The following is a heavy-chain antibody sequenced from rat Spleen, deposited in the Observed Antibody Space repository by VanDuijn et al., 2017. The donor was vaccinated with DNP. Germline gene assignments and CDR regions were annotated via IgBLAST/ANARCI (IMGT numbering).Heavy chain of an antibody. CDR2: IGTGGST. J-gene: IGHJ2*01. D-gene: IGHD4-1*01. CDR3: ARDWDGYNIDY. V-gene: IGHV2-30*01. Sequence: QVQLKESGPGLVQPSQTLFLTCTVAGFSLTNHHVHWVRQPSGKGLEWMGIIGTGGSTEYNSALKSRLSISRDTSKNQIFLKMNSLQTEDSATYYCARDWDGYNIDYWGQGLMVTVSS. CDR1: GFSLTNHH.